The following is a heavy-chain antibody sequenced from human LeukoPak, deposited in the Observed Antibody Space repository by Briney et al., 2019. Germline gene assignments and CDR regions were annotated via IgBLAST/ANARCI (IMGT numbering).Heavy chain of an antibody. Sequence: ASVKVSCKASGYTFTGYYMHWVRQAPGQGLEWMGWINPNSGGTNYAQKFQGRVTMTRDTSISTAYMELSRLGSDDTAVYYCARVDGSCSGGSCPSGNWFDPWGQGTLVTVSS. V-gene: IGHV1-2*02. CDR3: ARVDGSCSGGSCPSGNWFDP. CDR2: INPNSGGT. J-gene: IGHJ5*02. D-gene: IGHD2-15*01. CDR1: GYTFTGYY.